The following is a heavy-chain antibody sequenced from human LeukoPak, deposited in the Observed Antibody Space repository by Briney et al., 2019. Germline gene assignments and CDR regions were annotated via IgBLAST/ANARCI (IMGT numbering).Heavy chain of an antibody. CDR3: TTYRSGHY. CDR2: ITTKANNYAT. V-gene: IGHV3-73*01. Sequence: GRSLRLSCAASGFVFSGSDMHWVRQASGKGLEWVGRITTKANNYATAYGASVKGRFTISRDDSENTAYLQMNSLKTEDTAVYYCTTYRSGHYWGQGTLVTVSS. CDR1: GFVFSGSD. J-gene: IGHJ4*02. D-gene: IGHD6-19*01.